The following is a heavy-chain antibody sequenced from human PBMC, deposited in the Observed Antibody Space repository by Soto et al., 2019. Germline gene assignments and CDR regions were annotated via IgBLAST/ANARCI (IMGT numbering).Heavy chain of an antibody. CDR2: ISAYNGNT. J-gene: IGHJ6*02. CDR1: GYTFTSYG. Sequence: QVQLVQSGAEVKKPGASVKVSCKASGYTFTSYGISWVRQAPGQGLEWMGWISAYNGNTNYAQKLQGRVTMTTDTSTSTAYMELRSLRSDDTAVYYCARSERGYDPSYLYYYGMNVWGQGTTVTVSS. V-gene: IGHV1-18*01. CDR3: ARSERGYDPSYLYYYGMNV. D-gene: IGHD5-12*01.